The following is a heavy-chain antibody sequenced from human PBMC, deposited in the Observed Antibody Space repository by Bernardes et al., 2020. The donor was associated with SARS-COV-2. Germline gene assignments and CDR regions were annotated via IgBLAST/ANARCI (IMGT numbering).Heavy chain of an antibody. D-gene: IGHD3-10*01. V-gene: IGHV3-15*01. J-gene: IGHJ4*02. CDR1: GFTFSNAW. CDR2: IQSKTDGGAT. CDR3: TADPPGGSPFADY. Sequence: GGSLRLSCAASGFTFSNAWMRWVRQAPGKGLEWVGRIQSKTDGGATAYAAPVKGRFTIARDDSKNTLDLQMNNLKTEDTAVYFCTADPPGGSPFADYWGQGTLVTVSS.